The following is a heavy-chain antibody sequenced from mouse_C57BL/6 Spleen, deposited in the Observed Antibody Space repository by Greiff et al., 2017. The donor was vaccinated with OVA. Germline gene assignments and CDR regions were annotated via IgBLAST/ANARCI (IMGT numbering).Heavy chain of an antibody. Sequence: EVQLQQSGGGLVKPGGSLKLSCAASGFTFSSYAMSWVRQTPEKRLEWVATISDGGSYTYYPDNVKGRFTISRDNAKNNLYLQMSHLKSEDTAMYYCASLLPSRGAYWGQGTLVTVSA. CDR1: GFTFSSYA. CDR2: ISDGGSYT. J-gene: IGHJ3*01. D-gene: IGHD2-1*01. V-gene: IGHV5-4*01. CDR3: ASLLPSRGAY.